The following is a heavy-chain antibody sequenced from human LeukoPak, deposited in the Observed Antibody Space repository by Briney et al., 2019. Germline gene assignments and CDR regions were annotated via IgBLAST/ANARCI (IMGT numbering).Heavy chain of an antibody. CDR3: VRKGYSMDRHFDY. J-gene: IGHJ4*02. V-gene: IGHV3-7*01. CDR2: IKEDGSEK. CDR1: GFIFSSYW. D-gene: IGHD4-11*01. Sequence: PGGSLRLSCAASGFIFSSYWMTWVRQAPGKGLEWVANIKEDGSEKHYVDSVEGRFTISRDNAKNLLYLQMNSLRAEDTAVYYCVRKGYSMDRHFDYWGQGTLVTVSS.